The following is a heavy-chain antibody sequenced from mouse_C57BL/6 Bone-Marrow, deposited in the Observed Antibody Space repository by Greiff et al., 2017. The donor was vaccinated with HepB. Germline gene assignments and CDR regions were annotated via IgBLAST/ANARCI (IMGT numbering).Heavy chain of an antibody. CDR1: GFNIKDDY. J-gene: IGHJ2*01. CDR3: TRDYYYGSSLDY. V-gene: IGHV14-4*01. Sequence: VQLQQSGAELVRPGASVKVSCTASGFNIKDDYMHWVKQRPEQGLEWIGWIDPENGDTEYASKFQGKATITADTSSNTAYLQLSSLTSEDTAVYYCTRDYYYGSSLDYWGQGTTLTVSS. CDR2: IDPENGDT. D-gene: IGHD1-1*01.